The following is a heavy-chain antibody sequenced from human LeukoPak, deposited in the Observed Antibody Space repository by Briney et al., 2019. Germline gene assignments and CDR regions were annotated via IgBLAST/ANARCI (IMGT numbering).Heavy chain of an antibody. V-gene: IGHV3-30*02. CDR2: LRADGKTD. CDR3: ARDLWASDGTGIYYYGLVDGFEI. CDR1: GFSLTSYD. J-gene: IGHJ3*02. Sequence: RGSLRLSCEASGFSLTSYDIHWVRQTPGKGLEWVAFLRADGKTDNYADSVKGRFTLSRDNSKNILNLQLNSLRPEDTAVYYCARDLWASDGTGIYYYGLVDGFEIWGQGTIVPISS. D-gene: IGHD3-22*01.